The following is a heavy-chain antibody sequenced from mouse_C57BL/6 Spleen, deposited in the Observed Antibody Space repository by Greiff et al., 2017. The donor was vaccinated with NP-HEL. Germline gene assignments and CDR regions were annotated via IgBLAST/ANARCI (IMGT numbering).Heavy chain of an antibody. Sequence: VKLMESGPGLVQPSQSLSITCTVSGFSLTSYGVHWVRQSPGKGLEWLGVIWRGGSTDYNAAFMSRLSITKDNSKSQVFFKMNSLQADDTAIYYCAKKRDGTSWYFDVWGTGTTVTVSS. CDR3: AKKRDGTSWYFDV. J-gene: IGHJ1*03. CDR2: IWRGGST. V-gene: IGHV2-5*01. D-gene: IGHD4-1*01. CDR1: GFSLTSYG.